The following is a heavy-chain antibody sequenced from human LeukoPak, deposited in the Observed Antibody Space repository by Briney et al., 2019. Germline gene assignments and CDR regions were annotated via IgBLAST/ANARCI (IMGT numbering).Heavy chain of an antibody. D-gene: IGHD3-9*01. J-gene: IGHJ3*02. CDR1: GGSFSGYY. CDR3: ARSSTLLRYFDWLQKDDAFDI. V-gene: IGHV4-59*08. Sequence: SETLSLTCAVYGGSFSGYYWSWIRQPPGQGLELIGYIYYSGSTNYNPSLKSRVTISVDTSKNQFSLKLSSVTAADTAVYYCARSSTLLRYFDWLQKDDAFDIWGQGTMVTVSS. CDR2: IYYSGST.